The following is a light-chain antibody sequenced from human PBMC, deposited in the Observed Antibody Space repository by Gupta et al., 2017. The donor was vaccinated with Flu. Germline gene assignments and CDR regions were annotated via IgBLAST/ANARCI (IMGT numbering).Light chain of an antibody. Sequence: QSALTQPASVAGSPGQSITIACTGTSYDVGGYYYVSWYQQHAGKAPRLIISEVDNRPTGVSNRFSASKSGNAASLTTSVLQAEDEAEYYCSSYTSASLSLVFGGGTKLTV. V-gene: IGLV2-14*01. CDR1: SYDVGGYYY. J-gene: IGLJ3*02. CDR2: EVD. CDR3: SSYTSASLSLV.